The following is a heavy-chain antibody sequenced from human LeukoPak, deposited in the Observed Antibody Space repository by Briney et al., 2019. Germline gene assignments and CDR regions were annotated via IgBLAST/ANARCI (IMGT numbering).Heavy chain of an antibody. D-gene: IGHD3-9*01. Sequence: GGSLRPSCAASGFTLSSYCMSWVRQAPGKGLEWVANIKQDGTEKYNVDSVKGRFTISRDSAKNSLYLQMNSLRAEDTAVYYCARGERYYDIMTSYFSDYYYHYMDVWGKGTTVTVSS. CDR3: ARGERYYDIMTSYFSDYYYHYMDV. CDR2: IKQDGTEK. J-gene: IGHJ6*03. CDR1: GFTLSSYC. V-gene: IGHV3-7*01.